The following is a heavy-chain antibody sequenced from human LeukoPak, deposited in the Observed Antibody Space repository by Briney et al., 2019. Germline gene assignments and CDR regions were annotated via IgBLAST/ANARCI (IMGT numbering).Heavy chain of an antibody. CDR2: INPNSGVT. CDR3: ARGLTGTPPPFDY. J-gene: IGHJ4*02. D-gene: IGHD1-7*01. CDR1: GYTFTGYY. V-gene: IGHV1-2*02. Sequence: ASVKVSCKASGYTFTGYYMHWVRRAPGQGLEWMGWINPNSGVTNYAQKFQGRVTMTRDTSISTASMEPSRLRSDDTAVYYCARGLTGTPPPFDYWGQGTLVTVSS.